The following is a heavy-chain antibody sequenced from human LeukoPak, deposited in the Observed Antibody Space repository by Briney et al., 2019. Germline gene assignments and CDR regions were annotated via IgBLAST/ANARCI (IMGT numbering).Heavy chain of an antibody. J-gene: IGHJ4*02. D-gene: IGHD5-18*01. CDR3: AHTRGYSYGYDY. Sequence: SQTLSLTCAISGDSVSSNSAAWNWIRQSPARGPEWLGRTYYRSMWYNDYAVSVKSRITINPDTSKNQISLQLNSVTPEDTAVYYCAHTRGYSYGYDYWGQGTLVTVSS. CDR1: GDSVSSNSAA. V-gene: IGHV6-1*01. CDR2: TYYRSMWYN.